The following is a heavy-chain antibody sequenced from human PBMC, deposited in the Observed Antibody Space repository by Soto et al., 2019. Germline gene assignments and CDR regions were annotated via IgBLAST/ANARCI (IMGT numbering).Heavy chain of an antibody. J-gene: IGHJ6*03. Sequence: GGSLRLSCAASGFTFSSYWMSWVRQAPGKGLEWVANMNQDGSEKYYVDSVKGRFTISRDNAKNSLYLQMNSLRAEDTAVYYCARRTGYCSSTSCYYYYYYYMDVWGKGTTVTVSS. CDR1: GFTFSSYW. V-gene: IGHV3-7*01. CDR2: MNQDGSEK. CDR3: ARRTGYCSSTSCYYYYYYYMDV. D-gene: IGHD2-2*01.